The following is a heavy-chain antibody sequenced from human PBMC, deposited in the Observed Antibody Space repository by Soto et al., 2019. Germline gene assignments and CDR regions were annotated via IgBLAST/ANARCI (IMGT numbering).Heavy chain of an antibody. V-gene: IGHV1-58*01. Sequence: GASVKVSCKASGFTFTSSAVQWVRQARGQRLEWIGWIVVGSGNTNYAQKFQERVTITRDMSTSTAYMELSSLRSEDTAVYYCAADPVWSGYPPRVGPQDYWGQGTLVTVSS. CDR1: GFTFTSSA. CDR2: IVVGSGNT. D-gene: IGHD3-3*01. CDR3: AADPVWSGYPPRVGPQDY. J-gene: IGHJ4*02.